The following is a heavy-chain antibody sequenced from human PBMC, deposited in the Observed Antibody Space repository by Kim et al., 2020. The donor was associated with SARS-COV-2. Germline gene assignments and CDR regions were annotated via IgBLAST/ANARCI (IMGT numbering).Heavy chain of an antibody. Sequence: YSPSFQGQVTISADKSISTAYLQWSSLKASDTAMYYCARGIQLWKLIDYWGQGTLVTVSS. CDR3: ARGIQLWKLIDY. J-gene: IGHJ4*02. D-gene: IGHD5-18*01. V-gene: IGHV5-51*01.